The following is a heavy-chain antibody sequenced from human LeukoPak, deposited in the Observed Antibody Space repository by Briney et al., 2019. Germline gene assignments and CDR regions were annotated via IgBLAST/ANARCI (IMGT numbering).Heavy chain of an antibody. Sequence: SETLSLTCTVSGGSISSGGYYWSWIRQHPGKGLEWIGYIYYSGSTYYNPSLKSRVTISVDTSMNQFSLKLSSVTAADTAVYYCARTGVVPAAMVDYWGQGTLVTVSS. J-gene: IGHJ4*02. CDR3: ARTGVVPAAMVDY. CDR1: GGSISSGGYY. V-gene: IGHV4-31*03. CDR2: IYYSGST. D-gene: IGHD2-2*01.